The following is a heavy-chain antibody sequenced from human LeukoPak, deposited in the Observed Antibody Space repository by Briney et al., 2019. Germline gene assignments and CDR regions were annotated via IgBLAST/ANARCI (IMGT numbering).Heavy chain of an antibody. CDR1: GVSISSNNW. D-gene: IGHD1-1*01. CDR3: ARVNINNWHSCDY. J-gene: IGHJ4*02. Sequence: PSGTLSLTCAISGVSISSNNWWGWVRQPPGKGLEWIGEIYHSGSPNYNPSLKSRVTISVDKSRNHFSLNLSSVTAADTAVYYCARVNINNWHSCDYWGQGTLVTVSS. V-gene: IGHV4-4*02. CDR2: IYHSGSP.